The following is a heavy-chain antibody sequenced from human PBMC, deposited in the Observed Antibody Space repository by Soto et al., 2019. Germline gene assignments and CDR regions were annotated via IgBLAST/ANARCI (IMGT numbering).Heavy chain of an antibody. CDR1: GGSISYYY. V-gene: IGHV4-59*08. CDR2: IYYSGST. J-gene: IGHJ4*02. D-gene: IGHD4-17*01. CDR3: ARRYGYYFDY. Sequence: PSETLSLTCTVSGGSISYYYWSWIRQPPGKGLEWIGYIYYSGSTNYNPSLKSRVTISVDTSKNQLSLKLSSVTAADTAVYYCARRYGYYFDYWGQGTLVTVSS.